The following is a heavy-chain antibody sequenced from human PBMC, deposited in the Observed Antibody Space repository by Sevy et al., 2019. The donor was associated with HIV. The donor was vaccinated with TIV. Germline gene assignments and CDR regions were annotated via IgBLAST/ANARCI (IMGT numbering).Heavy chain of an antibody. V-gene: IGHV1-18*01. D-gene: IGHD4-17*01. J-gene: IGHJ4*02. Sequence: ASVKVSCKASGYTFTSYGISWVRQAPGQGLEWMGWISAYNGNTNYAQKLQGRVTMTTDTSTSTAYMELRSLRSDDTAVYYCARSPAVTTPGDFDYWGQRTLVTVSS. CDR2: ISAYNGNT. CDR3: ARSPAVTTPGDFDY. CDR1: GYTFTSYG.